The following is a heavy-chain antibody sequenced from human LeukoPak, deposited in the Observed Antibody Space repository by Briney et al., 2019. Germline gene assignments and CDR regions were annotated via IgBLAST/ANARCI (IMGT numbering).Heavy chain of an antibody. V-gene: IGHV3-49*04. Sequence: GGSLRLSCTASGFTFGDYVMSWVRQAPGKGLEWVGFTRSKAHGGTTEYAASVKGRFTISRDDSKSIAYLQMNSLKTEDTAVYYCTRWAIDYWGQGTLVTVSS. CDR1: GFTFGDYV. CDR3: TRWAIDY. J-gene: IGHJ4*02. CDR2: TRSKAHGGTT.